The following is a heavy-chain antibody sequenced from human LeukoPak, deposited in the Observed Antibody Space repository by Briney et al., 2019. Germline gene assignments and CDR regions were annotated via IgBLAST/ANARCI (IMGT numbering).Heavy chain of an antibody. CDR1: GDSISPYY. CDR2: IYYSGDT. Sequence: SETLSLTCTVSGDSISPYYWGWIRQPPGKGLEWIGYIYYSGDTTYNPSLKSRVTMSVDTSKNQFSLKLSSVTAADTAVYYCARDKQPGDYWGQGALVTVSS. D-gene: IGHD1-1*01. CDR3: ARDKQPGDY. V-gene: IGHV4-59*01. J-gene: IGHJ4*02.